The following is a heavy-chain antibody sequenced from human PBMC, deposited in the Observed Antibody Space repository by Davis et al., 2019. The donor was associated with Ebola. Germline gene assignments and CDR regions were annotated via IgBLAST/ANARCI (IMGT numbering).Heavy chain of an antibody. Sequence: KVSCKGSGYSFTSYWIGWVRQMPGKGLEWMGIIYPGDSDTRYSPSFQGQVTISADKSISTAYLQWSSLKASDTAMYYCARQRHSSAAGTSYYYYGMDVWGQGTTVTVSS. D-gene: IGHD6-13*01. J-gene: IGHJ6*02. CDR3: ARQRHSSAAGTSYYYYGMDV. CDR1: GYSFTSYW. V-gene: IGHV5-51*01. CDR2: IYPGDSDT.